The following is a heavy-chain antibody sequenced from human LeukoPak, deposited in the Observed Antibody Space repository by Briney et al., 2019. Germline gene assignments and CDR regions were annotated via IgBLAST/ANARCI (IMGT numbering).Heavy chain of an antibody. CDR3: ARGRSSSGPVDY. Sequence: GGSLRLSCAASRFTFSSYSMNWVRQAPGKALEWVSSISSSGSYIYYADSVKGRFTISRDNAKNSLYLQMNSLRAEDTAVYYCARGRSSSGPVDYWGQGTLVTVSS. CDR1: RFTFSSYS. D-gene: IGHD6-6*01. J-gene: IGHJ4*02. CDR2: ISSSGSYI. V-gene: IGHV3-21*01.